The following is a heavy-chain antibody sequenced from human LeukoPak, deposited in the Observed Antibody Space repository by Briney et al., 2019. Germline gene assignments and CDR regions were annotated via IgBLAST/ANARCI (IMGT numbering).Heavy chain of an antibody. CDR2: IYYSGST. J-gene: IGHJ1*01. CDR1: GGSISSYY. V-gene: IGHV4-59*01. D-gene: IGHD6-6*01. Sequence: SETLSLTCTVSGGSISSYYWSWIRQPPGKGLEWIGYIYYSGSTNYNPSLKSRVTISVDTSKNQFSLKLSSVTAADTAVYYCARLDSSSSGYFQHWGQGTLVTVSS. CDR3: ARLDSSSSGYFQH.